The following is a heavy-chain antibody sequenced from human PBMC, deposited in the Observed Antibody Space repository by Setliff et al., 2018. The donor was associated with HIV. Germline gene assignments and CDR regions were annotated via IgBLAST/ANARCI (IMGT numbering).Heavy chain of an antibody. J-gene: IGHJ3*02. Sequence: PGGSLRLSCAASGFTFSSYSMHWVRQAPGKGLEWVASIRSDGTNPSYADSVTGRFTISRDNSKNTLYLQMNSLRAEDTAVYYCAKMGSPVGPDAFDIWGQGTMVTVSS. CDR2: IRSDGTNP. CDR1: GFTFSSYS. CDR3: AKMGSPVGPDAFDI. D-gene: IGHD3-16*01. V-gene: IGHV3-30*02.